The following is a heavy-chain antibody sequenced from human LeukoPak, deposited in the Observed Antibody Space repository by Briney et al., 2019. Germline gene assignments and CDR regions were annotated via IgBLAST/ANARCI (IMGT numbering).Heavy chain of an antibody. CDR1: GYTFTSYG. J-gene: IGHJ4*02. CDR2: IIPYSGNA. V-gene: IGHV1-18*01. CDR3: AREDGGNDFFDF. Sequence: ASVKVSCKASGYTFTSYGISWVRQAPGQGLEWVGSIIPYSGNANSAESLQARVTLTTDTSTNTAYLELRSLRSDDTAVYYCAREDGGNDFFDFWGQGSLVTVSS. D-gene: IGHD1-1*01.